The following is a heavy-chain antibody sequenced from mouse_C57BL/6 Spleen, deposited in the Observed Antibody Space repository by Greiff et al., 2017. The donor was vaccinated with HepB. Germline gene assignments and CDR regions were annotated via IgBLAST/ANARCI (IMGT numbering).Heavy chain of an antibody. CDR2: IYPSDSET. CDR1: GYTFTSYW. J-gene: IGHJ4*01. V-gene: IGHV1-61*01. Sequence: VQLQQPGAELVRPGSSVKLSCKASGYTFTSYWMDWVKQRPGQGLEWIGNIYPSDSETHYNQKFKDKATLTVDKSSSRAYMQLSSLTSEDSAVYYCARNGGWAMDYWGQGTSVTVSS. CDR3: ARNGGWAMDY. D-gene: IGHD3-3*01.